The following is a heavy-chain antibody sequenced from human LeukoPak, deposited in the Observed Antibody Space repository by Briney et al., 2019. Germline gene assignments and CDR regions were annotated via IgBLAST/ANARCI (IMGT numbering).Heavy chain of an antibody. V-gene: IGHV3-23*01. Sequence: LAGGSLRLSCAASGFTFSSYAMSWVRQAPGKGLEWVSAISGSGGSTYYADSVKGRFTISRDNSKNTLYLQMNSLRAEDTAVYYCAKKMNVEGAFDIWGQGTMVTVSS. CDR3: AKKMNVEGAFDI. CDR1: GFTFSSYA. D-gene: IGHD2-21*01. CDR2: ISGSGGST. J-gene: IGHJ3*02.